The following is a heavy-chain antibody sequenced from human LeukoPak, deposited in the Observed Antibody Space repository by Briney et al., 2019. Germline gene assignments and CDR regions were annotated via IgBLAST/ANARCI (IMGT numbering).Heavy chain of an antibody. Sequence: GESLKISCKGSGYIFTRYWIGWVRQMPGKGLEWMGIIYPGDSDTRYSPSFQGQVTISADKSITTAYLQWSSLKASDTAMYYCARMNYDILTGQIDYWGQGTLVTVSS. CDR3: ARMNYDILTGQIDY. V-gene: IGHV5-51*01. J-gene: IGHJ4*02. D-gene: IGHD3-9*01. CDR2: IYPGDSDT. CDR1: GYIFTRYW.